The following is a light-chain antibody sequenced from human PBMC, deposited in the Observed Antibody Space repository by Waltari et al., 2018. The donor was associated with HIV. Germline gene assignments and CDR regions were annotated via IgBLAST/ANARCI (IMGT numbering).Light chain of an antibody. J-gene: IGLJ2*01. CDR3: ATWDDSLSVVV. V-gene: IGLV1-47*01. CDR2: RNN. Sequence: QSVLTQPPSASGTPGQRVTISCSGSSSTIGRNYVYWYQQLPGTAPKLLIYRNNQRPSGVPDRFSGSKSGTSASLAISGLRSEDEADYYCATWDDSLSVVVFGGGTKLTVL. CDR1: SSTIGRNY.